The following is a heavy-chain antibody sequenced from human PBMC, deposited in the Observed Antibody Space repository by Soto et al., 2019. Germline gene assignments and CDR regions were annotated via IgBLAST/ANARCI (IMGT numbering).Heavy chain of an antibody. D-gene: IGHD3-3*01. Sequence: QVQLAQSGAEVKKPGSSVKVSCKASGGTFNIYAISWVRQAPGQGLEWMAGIIPVFGTPSFAQKFRGRVTITADESTDTAYMEMSSLGSEDTAFYYCARGPYYDFWKGFSYFDDWGQENLVIVSS. J-gene: IGHJ4*02. CDR1: GGTFNIYA. CDR2: IIPVFGTP. V-gene: IGHV1-69*01. CDR3: ARGPYYDFWKGFSYFDD.